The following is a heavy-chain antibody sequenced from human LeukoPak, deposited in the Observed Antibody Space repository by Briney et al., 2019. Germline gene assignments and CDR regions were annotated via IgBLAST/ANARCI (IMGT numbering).Heavy chain of an antibody. D-gene: IGHD6-13*01. Sequence: GGSLRLSCAASGFTFSSYAVTWVRQAPGKGLEWVSGITGSGDTTFYADSVKGRFTISRDNSKNTLYLQMHSLRAEDTAIYYCVKDYSTIAAAANPLFDYWGQGVLVTVSS. J-gene: IGHJ4*02. CDR2: ITGSGDTT. V-gene: IGHV3-23*01. CDR3: VKDYSTIAAAANPLFDY. CDR1: GFTFSSYA.